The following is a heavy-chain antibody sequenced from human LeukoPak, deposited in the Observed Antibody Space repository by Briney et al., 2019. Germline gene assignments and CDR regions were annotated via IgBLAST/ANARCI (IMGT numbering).Heavy chain of an antibody. V-gene: IGHV1-46*01. J-gene: IGHJ6*02. CDR3: ARGDIVVVLAAIDYYYYGMDV. D-gene: IGHD2-2*01. CDR1: GYTFTSYY. CDR2: INPSGGST. Sequence: ASVKVSCKASGYTFTSYYMHWVRQAPGQGLEWMGIINPSGGSTSYAQKFQGRVTMTRDTSISTAYMELGRLRSDDTAVYYCARGDIVVVLAAIDYYYYGMDVWGQGTTVTVSS.